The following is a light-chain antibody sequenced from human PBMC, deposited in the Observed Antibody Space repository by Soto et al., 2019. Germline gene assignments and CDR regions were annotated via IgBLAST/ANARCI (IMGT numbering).Light chain of an antibody. CDR1: QSVNSNY. CDR2: GAS. V-gene: IGKV3-20*01. Sequence: EIVLTQSPGTLSLSPGERATLSCRASQSVNSNYLAWYQQKPGQVPRPLIYGASIRAAGVPDRLSGSGSGTDFTLPVRRLEPEDSAVYYCQQYGTSPHTFGQGTKLEIK. J-gene: IGKJ2*01. CDR3: QQYGTSPHT.